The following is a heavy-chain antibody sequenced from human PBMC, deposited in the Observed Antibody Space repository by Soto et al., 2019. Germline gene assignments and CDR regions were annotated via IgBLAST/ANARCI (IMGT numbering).Heavy chain of an antibody. V-gene: IGHV3-30*03. J-gene: IGHJ4*02. Sequence: GGALRLSCAASGFAFSSHGLHWVRQTPGKGLEWVAFISYDGINKYYAESVKGRFTISRDSSKNTLFLRMNSLRADDTAVYYCARDNEQWLVGAYYFDYWGQGTLVTVSS. CDR1: GFAFSSHG. CDR2: ISYDGINK. D-gene: IGHD6-19*01. CDR3: ARDNEQWLVGAYYFDY.